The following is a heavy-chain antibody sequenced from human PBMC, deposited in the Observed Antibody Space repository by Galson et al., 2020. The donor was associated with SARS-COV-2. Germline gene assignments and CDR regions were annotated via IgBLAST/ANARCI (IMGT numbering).Heavy chain of an antibody. CDR3: AKVSWSQAGGGRDH. V-gene: IGHV3-23*01. CDR1: GFTFSSYA. J-gene: IGHJ5*02. Sequence: GGSLRLSCAASGFTFSSYAMSWVRQAPGKGLEWVSAISGSGGSTYYADSVKGRFAISRDNSQSTLYLQMNSLRAEDTAVYYCAKVSWSQAGGGRDHWGQGTLVTVSS. CDR2: ISGSGGST. D-gene: IGHD3-16*01.